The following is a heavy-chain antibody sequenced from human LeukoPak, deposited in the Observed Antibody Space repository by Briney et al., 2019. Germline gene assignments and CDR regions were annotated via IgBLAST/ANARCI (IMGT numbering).Heavy chain of an antibody. D-gene: IGHD6-13*01. Sequence: AGSLRLSCSASGFTFSSYAIHWVRQAPGRGLECVSVISTDGGSTYYADSVKGRFTISKDNSKTTLYLQMSSLRAEDTAVYYCVICIAAAGSFDYWGQGTLVTVSS. CDR3: VICIAAAGSFDY. J-gene: IGHJ4*02. CDR1: GFTFSSYA. V-gene: IGHV3-64D*09. CDR2: ISTDGGST.